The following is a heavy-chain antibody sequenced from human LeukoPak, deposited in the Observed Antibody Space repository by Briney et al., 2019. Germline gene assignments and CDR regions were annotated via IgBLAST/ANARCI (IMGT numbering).Heavy chain of an antibody. CDR1: GYTFTGYY. CDR2: INPNSGGT. CDR3: ARDRGYCSSTSCFPGAY. D-gene: IGHD2-2*01. V-gene: IGHV1-2*02. J-gene: IGHJ4*02. Sequence: ASVKVSCKASGYTFTGYYMHWVRQAPGQGLEWMGWINPNSGGTNYAQKFQGRVTMTGDTPISTAYMELSRLRSDDTAVYYCARDRGYCSSTSCFPGAYWGQGTLVTVSS.